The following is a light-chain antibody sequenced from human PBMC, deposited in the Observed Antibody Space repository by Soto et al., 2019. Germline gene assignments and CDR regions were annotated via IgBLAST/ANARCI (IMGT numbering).Light chain of an antibody. CDR1: QGISSY. CDR2: ASS. Sequence: AIRMTQSPSSFSASTGDRVTITCRASQGISSYLAWYQQKPGKAPKLLIYASSSLQSGVPSRFSGSGSGADFILTISSLQSEDFATYYCQQSYSTPITFGQGTRLEIK. V-gene: IGKV1-8*01. CDR3: QQSYSTPIT. J-gene: IGKJ5*01.